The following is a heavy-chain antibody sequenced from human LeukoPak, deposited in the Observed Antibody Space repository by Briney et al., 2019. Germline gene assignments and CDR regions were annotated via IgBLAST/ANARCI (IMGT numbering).Heavy chain of an antibody. CDR1: GGSLRRYY. CDR3: ARQGYYDDSDY. Sequence: PSDTLSLTCTVSGGSLRRYYWRWIRQPPRTGLEWIGYIYYSGSTKYNPSLQSRVTISVDTSKNQFSLMLSSVTAVDTGVYSCARQGYYDDSDYWGQGALVT. D-gene: IGHD3-22*01. V-gene: IGHV4-59*08. CDR2: IYYSGST. J-gene: IGHJ4*02.